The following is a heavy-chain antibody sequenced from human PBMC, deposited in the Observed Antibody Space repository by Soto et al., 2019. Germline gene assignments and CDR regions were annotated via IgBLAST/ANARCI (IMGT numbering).Heavy chain of an antibody. J-gene: IGHJ4*02. D-gene: IGHD5-12*01. CDR1: GFTFSGSA. Sequence: GSLRRACAASGFTFSGSAMHGVRQASGKGLEWVGRIRSKANSYATAYAASVKGRFTISRDDSKNTAYLQMNSLKTEDTAVYYCQYSGYDLDYWGQGTLVTVYS. CDR2: IRSKANSYAT. V-gene: IGHV3-73*01. CDR3: QYSGYDLDY.